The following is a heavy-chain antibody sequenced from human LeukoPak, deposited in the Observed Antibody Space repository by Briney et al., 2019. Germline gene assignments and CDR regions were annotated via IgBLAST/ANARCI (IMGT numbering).Heavy chain of an antibody. J-gene: IGHJ6*03. CDR2: IKEDGSEA. CDR3: ARDRSKAYPMDV. Sequence: GGSLRLSCAASGLTISGHWMAWVRQAPGKGLEWVAGIKEDGSEAHYVDSVKGRFTISRDNAKNSLYLQMNSLRAEDTAVYYCARDRSKAYPMDVWGKGITVTVSS. CDR1: GLTISGHW. V-gene: IGHV3-7*01. D-gene: IGHD2-2*02.